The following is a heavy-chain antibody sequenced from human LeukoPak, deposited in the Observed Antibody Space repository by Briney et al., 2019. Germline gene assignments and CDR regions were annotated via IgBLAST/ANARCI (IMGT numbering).Heavy chain of an antibody. CDR1: GFTVSNDY. CDR3: ARARAGAQNWVALDP. V-gene: IGHV3-66*02. Sequence: GGSLRLSCAASGFTVSNDYMAWVRQDPGKGLEWASLIYADGTTFYTDSVKGRFTMSRDNFKNTLYLQMNSLRPEDTALYYCARARAGAQNWVALDPGGQEPLVTVS. J-gene: IGHJ5*02. CDR2: IYADGTT. D-gene: IGHD7-27*01.